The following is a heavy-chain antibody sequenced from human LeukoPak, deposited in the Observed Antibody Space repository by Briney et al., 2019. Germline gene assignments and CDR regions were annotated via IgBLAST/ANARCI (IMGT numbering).Heavy chain of an antibody. D-gene: IGHD2-15*01. Sequence: GESLKISCKGSGYSFTSYWIGWVRQMPGKGLEWMGIIYPGDSDTRYSPSFQGRVTISADKSISTAYLQWSSLKASDTAMYYCARPGYCSGGSCYSFDYWGQGTLVTVSS. CDR1: GYSFTSYW. V-gene: IGHV5-51*01. CDR2: IYPGDSDT. CDR3: ARPGYCSGGSCYSFDY. J-gene: IGHJ4*02.